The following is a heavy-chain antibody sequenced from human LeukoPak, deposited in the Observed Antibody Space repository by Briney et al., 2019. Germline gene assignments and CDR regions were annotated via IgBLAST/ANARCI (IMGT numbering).Heavy chain of an antibody. J-gene: IGHJ4*02. Sequence: GSLRLSCAASGFTFSSYAMSWVRQAPGKGLEWVSAISGNGGSTYYADSVKGRFTISRDNSKNTLYLQMNSLRAEDTAVYYCAKTNIFAHPSGYFDYWGQGTLVTVSS. D-gene: IGHD1-26*01. CDR3: AKTNIFAHPSGYFDY. V-gene: IGHV3-23*01. CDR1: GFTFSSYA. CDR2: ISGNGGST.